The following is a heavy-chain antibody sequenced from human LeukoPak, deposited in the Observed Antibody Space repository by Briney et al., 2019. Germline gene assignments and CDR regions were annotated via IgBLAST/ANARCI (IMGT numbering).Heavy chain of an antibody. J-gene: IGHJ2*01. CDR1: GGSISSNY. Sequence: PSETLSLTCTGSGGSISSNYWSWIRQPPGKGLEWIGYIYYSGTTNYNPSLKSRVTISLDTSKNQFSLKVTSVTAADTAVYYCARESCSTPNCHGEISWHFDLWGRGILVTVSS. CDR2: IYYSGTT. V-gene: IGHV4-59*12. D-gene: IGHD2-2*01. CDR3: ARESCSTPNCHGEISWHFDL.